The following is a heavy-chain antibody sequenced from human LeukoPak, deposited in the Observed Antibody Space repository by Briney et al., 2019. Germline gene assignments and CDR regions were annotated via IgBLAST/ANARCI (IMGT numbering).Heavy chain of an antibody. CDR1: GGSISSSGYS. J-gene: IGHJ5*02. D-gene: IGHD1-26*01. CDR3: ARHEYSGSYYGLSWFDP. CDR2: IYYSGST. V-gene: IGHV4-39*01. Sequence: SETLSLTCTVSGGSISSSGYSWGWIRQPPGKGLEWLASIYYSGSTYYKPSLKSRVTISVDTSKNQLSLKLSSLTAADTAVYYCARHEYSGSYYGLSWFDPWGQGTLVTVSS.